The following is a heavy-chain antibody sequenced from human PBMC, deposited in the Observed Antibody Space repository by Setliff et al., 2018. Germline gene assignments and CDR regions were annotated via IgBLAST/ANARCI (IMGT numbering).Heavy chain of an antibody. V-gene: IGHV1-2*06. CDR3: ARDPTGSDFVFSYFFDV. CDR2: LNPRDGGS. Sequence: GASVKVSCKTSGYTFTDYSIHWLRQAPGQGLEWMGRLNPRDGGSHLPRRLKGRVTMTRDTSKRIVYMELRSLTSDDTAVYYCARDPTGSDFVFSYFFDVWGKGTTVTVSS. D-gene: IGHD3-10*01. J-gene: IGHJ6*03. CDR1: GYTFTDYS.